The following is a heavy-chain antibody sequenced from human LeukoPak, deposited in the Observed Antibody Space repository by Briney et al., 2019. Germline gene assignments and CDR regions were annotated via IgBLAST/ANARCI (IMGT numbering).Heavy chain of an antibody. CDR1: GGSFSGYY. CDR3: ARHPLGYSYEDY. J-gene: IGHJ4*02. CDR2: INHSGST. V-gene: IGHV4-34*01. Sequence: SETLSLTCAVYGGSFSGYYWSWIRQPPGKGLEWIGEINHSGSTNYNPSLKSRVTISVDTSKNQFSLKLSSVTAADTAVYYCARHPLGYSYEDYWGQGTLVTVSS. D-gene: IGHD5-18*01.